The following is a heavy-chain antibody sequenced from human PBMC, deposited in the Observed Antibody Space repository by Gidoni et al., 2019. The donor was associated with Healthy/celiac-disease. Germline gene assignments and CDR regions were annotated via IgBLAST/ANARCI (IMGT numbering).Heavy chain of an antibody. Sequence: EVPLVESGGGLVQPGGSLRLSCAASAFTFSSYSMNWVRQAPGKGLEWVSSMSSSSSYIYYADSVKGRFTIARDNAKNSLYLQMNSRRAEDTAVYYCARDRGRYCSGGSCYSVGAFDIWGQGTMVTVSS. CDR2: MSSSSSYI. CDR1: AFTFSSYS. V-gene: IGHV3-21*01. CDR3: ARDRGRYCSGGSCYSVGAFDI. J-gene: IGHJ3*02. D-gene: IGHD2-15*01.